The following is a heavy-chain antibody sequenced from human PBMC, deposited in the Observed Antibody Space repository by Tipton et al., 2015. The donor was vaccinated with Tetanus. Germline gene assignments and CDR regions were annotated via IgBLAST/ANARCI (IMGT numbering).Heavy chain of an antibody. D-gene: IGHD2-15*01. Sequence: TLSLTCTVSGGSISSYYWSWIRQPPGKGLEWIGYIYYSGSTNYNPSLKSRVTISVDTSKNQFSLKLSSVTAADTAVYYCARVVVAAATAAFDIWGQGTMVTVSS. V-gene: IGHV4-59*01. CDR2: IYYSGST. CDR3: ARVVVAAATAAFDI. J-gene: IGHJ3*02. CDR1: GGSISSYY.